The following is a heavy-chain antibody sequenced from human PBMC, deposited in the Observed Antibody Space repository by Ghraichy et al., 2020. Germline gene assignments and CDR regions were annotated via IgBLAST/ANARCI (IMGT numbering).Heavy chain of an antibody. V-gene: IGHV1-18*01. CDR2: ISGYNGNT. CDR1: GYTFTTYG. CDR3: ARDSGELNTHDGFDI. J-gene: IGHJ3*02. D-gene: IGHD1-7*01. Sequence: ASVKVSCKASGYTFTTYGLSWVRQAPGQGLEWMGWISGYNGNTNNAQKFQGRVTMTTDTSTSTANMELRSLRSDDTAVYYCARDSGELNTHDGFDIWGQGTMVTVSS.